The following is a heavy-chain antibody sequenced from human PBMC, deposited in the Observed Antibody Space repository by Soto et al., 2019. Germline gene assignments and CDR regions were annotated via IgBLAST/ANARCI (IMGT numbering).Heavy chain of an antibody. CDR3: ARDSSYTRYYYYYYGMDV. CDR1: GYTFTSYD. J-gene: IGHJ6*02. CDR2: MNPNSGNT. V-gene: IGHV1-8*01. Sequence: GASVKVSCKASGYTFTSYDIYWVRQATGQGLEWMGWMNPNSGNTGYAQKFQGRVTMTRNTSISTAYMELSSLRSEDTAVYYCARDSSYTRYYYYYYGMDVWGQGTTVTVSS. D-gene: IGHD1-26*01.